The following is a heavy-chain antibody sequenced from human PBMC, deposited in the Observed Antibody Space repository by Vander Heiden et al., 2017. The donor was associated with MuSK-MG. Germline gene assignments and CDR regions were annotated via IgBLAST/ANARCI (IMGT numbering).Heavy chain of an antibody. CDR3: AIYGDWYFDL. V-gene: IGHV3-21*01. J-gene: IGHJ2*01. D-gene: IGHD4-17*01. CDR1: GFTFSSYS. Sequence: EVQLVESGGGLVKPGGSLRLSCAASGFTFSSYSMNWVRQAPGKGLEWVSSISSSSSYIYDADSVKGRFTISRDNAKNSLYLQMNSLRAEDTAVYDGAIYGDWYFDLWGRGTLVTVSS. CDR2: ISSSSSYI.